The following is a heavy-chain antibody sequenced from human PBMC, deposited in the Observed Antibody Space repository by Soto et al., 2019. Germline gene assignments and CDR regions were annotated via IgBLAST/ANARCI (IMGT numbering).Heavy chain of an antibody. D-gene: IGHD6-13*01. V-gene: IGHV1-24*01. CDR2: FDPEDGET. Sequence: GASVKVSCKVSGYTLTELAMHWVRQAPGKGLEWMGGFDPEDGETIYAQKFQGRVTMTEDTSTDTAYMELSSLRSEDTAVYYCATGRSRAAGWRDYDGMDVWGQGTTVTVSS. CDR3: ATGRSRAAGWRDYDGMDV. J-gene: IGHJ6*02. CDR1: GYTLTELA.